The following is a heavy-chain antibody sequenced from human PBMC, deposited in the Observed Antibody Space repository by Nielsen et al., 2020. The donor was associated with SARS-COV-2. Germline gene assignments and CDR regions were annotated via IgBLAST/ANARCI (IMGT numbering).Heavy chain of an antibody. Sequence: GESLKISCAASGFTFSSYWMNWVRQAPGKGLEWVAVISYDGSNKYYADSVKGRFTISRDNSKNTLYLQMNSLRAEDTAVYYCARAPGLYGSGSPYYMDVWGKGTTVTVSS. CDR1: GFTFSSYW. D-gene: IGHD3-10*01. CDR2: ISYDGSNK. V-gene: IGHV3-30-3*01. J-gene: IGHJ6*03. CDR3: ARAPGLYGSGSPYYMDV.